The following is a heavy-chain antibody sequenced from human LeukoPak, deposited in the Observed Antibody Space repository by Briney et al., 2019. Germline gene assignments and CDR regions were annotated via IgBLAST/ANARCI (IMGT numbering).Heavy chain of an antibody. CDR3: ASQTGSGLFILP. D-gene: IGHD3/OR15-3a*01. J-gene: IGHJ4*02. V-gene: IGHV4-39*01. CDR2: IYYSGST. CDR1: GDSISSSSYY. Sequence: SETLSVTCTDSGDSISSSSYYWGWIRQPPGKGLEWIGSIYYSGSTYYNPSLKSRVTISVDTSKNQFSLRLTSVTAADTAVYYCASQTGSGLFILPGGQGTLVTVSS.